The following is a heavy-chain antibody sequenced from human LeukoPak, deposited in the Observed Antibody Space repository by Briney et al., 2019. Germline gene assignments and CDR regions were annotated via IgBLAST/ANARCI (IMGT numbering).Heavy chain of an antibody. V-gene: IGHV4-59*01. J-gene: IGHJ4*02. CDR2: IYYSGST. CDR3: ARGFGDYDSSGYYSLGYFDY. D-gene: IGHD3-22*01. CDR1: GGSISSYY. Sequence: PSETLSLTCTVSGGSISSYYWSWIRQPPGKGLEWIGYIYYSGSTNYNPSLKSRVTISVDTSKNQFSMKLSYATAADTAVYYCARGFGDYDSSGYYSLGYFDYWGQGTLVTVSS.